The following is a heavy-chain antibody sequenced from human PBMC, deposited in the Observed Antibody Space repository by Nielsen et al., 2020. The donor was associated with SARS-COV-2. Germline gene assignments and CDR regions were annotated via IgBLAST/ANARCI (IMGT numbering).Heavy chain of an antibody. Sequence: GSLRLSCTVSGGSISSSSYYWGWIRQPPGKGLEWIGSMYYPESTYYNPSLKSRVTISLDTSKKQLSLKLSSVTAADTAVYYCAAGGITMVRGVITLFDYWGQGTLVTVSS. J-gene: IGHJ4*02. V-gene: IGHV4-39*07. CDR3: AAGGITMVRGVITLFDY. CDR1: GGSISSSSYY. D-gene: IGHD3-10*01. CDR2: MYYPEST.